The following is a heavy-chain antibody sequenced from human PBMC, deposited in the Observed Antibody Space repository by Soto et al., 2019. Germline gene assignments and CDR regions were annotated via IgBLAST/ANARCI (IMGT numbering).Heavy chain of an antibody. J-gene: IGHJ6*02. V-gene: IGHV3-23*01. CDR1: GFTFSSYA. D-gene: IGHD3-10*01. CDR2: ISGSGGST. Sequence: GGSLRLSCAASGFTFSSYAMSWVRQAPGKGLEWVSAISGSGGSTYHADSVKGRFTISRDNSKNTLYLQMNSLRAEDTAVYYCAKGVEGPMGPYYYGMDVWGQGTTVTVSS. CDR3: AKGVEGPMGPYYYGMDV.